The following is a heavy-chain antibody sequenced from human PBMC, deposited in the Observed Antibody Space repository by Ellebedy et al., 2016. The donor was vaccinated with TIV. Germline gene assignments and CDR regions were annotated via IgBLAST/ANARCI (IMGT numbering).Heavy chain of an antibody. CDR2: VSESGDWT. CDR3: ARLRPVAGTGGY. J-gene: IGHJ4*02. D-gene: IGHD6-19*01. Sequence: GESLKISCVVSGFTFSSLAMSWVRQAPGKGLEWVSSVSESGDWTDYADSVKGRFTISRENSKSTLFLQMNSLTVEDTAVYYCARLRPVAGTGGYWGQGTLVTVSS. V-gene: IGHV3-23*01. CDR1: GFTFSSLA.